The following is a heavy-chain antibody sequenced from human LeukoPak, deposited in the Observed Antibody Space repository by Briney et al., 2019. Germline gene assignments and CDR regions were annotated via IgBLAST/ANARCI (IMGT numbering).Heavy chain of an antibody. CDR3: ARMGRRDRGYMYV. J-gene: IGHJ6*03. D-gene: IGHD3-10*01. Sequence: PSQTLSLTCTVSGGSISSGGYYWSWICQHPGKGLEWIGYIYYSGSTYYNPSLKSRVTISVDTSKNQFSLKLSSVTAADTAVYYCARMGRRDRGYMYVWGKGTTVAVSS. V-gene: IGHV4-31*03. CDR1: GGSISSGGYY. CDR2: IYYSGST.